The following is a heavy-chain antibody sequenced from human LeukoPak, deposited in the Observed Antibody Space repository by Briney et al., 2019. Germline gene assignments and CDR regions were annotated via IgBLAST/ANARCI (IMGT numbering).Heavy chain of an antibody. CDR2: IHPNSGDT. V-gene: IGHV1-2*06. Sequence: GASVKVSCKASGYTFTGYYMKWVRQAPGQGLEWMGRIHPNSGDTNYAQKLQGRVTMTRDTSISTAYLELTRLRSDDTAVYYCARDEDVGDCTTTSCGWFDPWGQGTLVTVSS. D-gene: IGHD2-2*01. CDR1: GYTFTGYY. CDR3: ARDEDVGDCTTTSCGWFDP. J-gene: IGHJ5*02.